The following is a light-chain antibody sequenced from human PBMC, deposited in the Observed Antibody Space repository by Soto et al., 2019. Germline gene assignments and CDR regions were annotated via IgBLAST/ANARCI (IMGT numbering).Light chain of an antibody. CDR1: KSNIGNNF. CDR2: DNS. CDR3: GTWDSSLSVVV. J-gene: IGLJ1*01. V-gene: IGLV1-51*01. Sequence: SVLTHSPSVSAAPGQKVTISCSGSKSNIGNNFVSWYKQLPGTAPKLLIYDNSQRPSWIPDRFSGYKSGTSATLGITGLQTGHEADYYCGTWDSSLSVVVFGPGTKVTVL.